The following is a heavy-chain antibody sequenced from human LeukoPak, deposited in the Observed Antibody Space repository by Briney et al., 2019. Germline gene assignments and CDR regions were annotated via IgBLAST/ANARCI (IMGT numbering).Heavy chain of an antibody. Sequence: PGGSLRLSCAASGFTFSIYAMSWVRQAPGKGLEWVSVISGSASSTYYADSVKGRFTVSRDNSKNTVYLQMSSLRADDTALYYCAKGPRQQLVTRFDNWGQGTLVTVSS. D-gene: IGHD6-13*01. CDR2: ISGSASST. J-gene: IGHJ4*02. CDR1: GFTFSIYA. V-gene: IGHV3-23*01. CDR3: AKGPRQQLVTRFDN.